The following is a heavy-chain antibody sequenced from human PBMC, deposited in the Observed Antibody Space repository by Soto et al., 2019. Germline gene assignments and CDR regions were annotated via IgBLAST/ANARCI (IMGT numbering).Heavy chain of an antibody. D-gene: IGHD1-26*01. Sequence: GGSLRLSCAASEIIFSGYGMHWVRQAPGKGLEWVAVIRFDGSNIHYADSVKGRFTISRDNSKNTLYLQMDSLRAEDTAVYYCARDGVGGAVFFDYLDYWGQGALVTVSS. CDR2: IRFDGSNI. CDR1: EIIFSGYG. V-gene: IGHV3-33*01. J-gene: IGHJ4*02. CDR3: ARDGVGGAVFFDYLDY.